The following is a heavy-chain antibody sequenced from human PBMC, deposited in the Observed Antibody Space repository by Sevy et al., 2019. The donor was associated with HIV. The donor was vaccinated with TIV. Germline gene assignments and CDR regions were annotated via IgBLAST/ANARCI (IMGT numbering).Heavy chain of an antibody. V-gene: IGHV3-74*01. CDR3: ARGIGKSGAF. Sequence: GGSLRLSCKCSGFSLSAYWMHWVRQIPGKGLDWVSHINNDGSVRQYADSVKGRFTISRDNVRNTLYLQMEGLRAEDAGVYYCARGIGKSGAFWGQGTLVTVSS. CDR2: INNDGSVR. CDR1: GFSLSAYW. J-gene: IGHJ4*02. D-gene: IGHD1-26*01.